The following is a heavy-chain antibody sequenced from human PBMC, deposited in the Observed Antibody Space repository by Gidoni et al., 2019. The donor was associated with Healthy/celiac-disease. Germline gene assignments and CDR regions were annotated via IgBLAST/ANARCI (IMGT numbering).Heavy chain of an antibody. CDR1: GFTFSSYS. CDR3: ARGYYDSSGYYWDYYYYYGMDV. D-gene: IGHD3-22*01. CDR2: ISSSSSYI. J-gene: IGHJ6*02. V-gene: IGHV3-21*01. Sequence: EVQLVESGGGLVKPGGSLRLSCAASGFTFSSYSMNWVRQAPGKGLEWVSSISSSSSYIYYADSVKGRFTISRDNAKNSLYLQMNSLRAEDTAVYYCARGYYDSSGYYWDYYYYYGMDVWGQGTTVTVSS.